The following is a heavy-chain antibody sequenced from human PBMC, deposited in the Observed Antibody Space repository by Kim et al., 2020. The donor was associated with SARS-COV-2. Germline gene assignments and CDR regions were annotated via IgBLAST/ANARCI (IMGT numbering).Heavy chain of an antibody. D-gene: IGHD5-18*01. CDR2: IYYSGST. CDR3: ARHVGWIQLWFFDY. CDR1: GGSISSSSYY. J-gene: IGHJ4*02. V-gene: IGHV4-39*01. Sequence: SETLSLTCTVSGGSISSSSYYWGWIRQPPGKGLEWIGSIYYSGSTYYNPSLKSRVTISVDTSKNQFSLKLSSVTAADTAVYYCARHVGWIQLWFFDYWGQGTLVTVSS.